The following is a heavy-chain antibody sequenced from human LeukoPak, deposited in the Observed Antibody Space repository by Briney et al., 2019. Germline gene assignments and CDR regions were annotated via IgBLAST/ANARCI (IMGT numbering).Heavy chain of an antibody. CDR1: GFTFSSSW. CDR3: ARSVYWAFDM. CDR2: IKEDGSVK. V-gene: IGHV3-7*01. J-gene: IGHJ3*02. Sequence: GGSLRLSCAASGFTFSSSWMTWVRQAPGKGLEWVANIKEDGSVKQYVDSMKGRFSISRDNAKNSLFLQMNSLGAEDTAVYYCARSVYWAFDMWGQGTMVTVSS. D-gene: IGHD1-26*01.